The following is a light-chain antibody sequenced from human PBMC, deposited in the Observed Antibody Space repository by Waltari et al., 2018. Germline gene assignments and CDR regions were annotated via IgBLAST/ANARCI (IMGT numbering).Light chain of an antibody. Sequence: QSVLTQPPSVSGAPGQRVSLSCTASESTPRACSPVHWYQQHPGKAPKLLIYGTSTRPPGVPDRFFGSQSGTSASLAITALQAEDEAEYYCQSYDTSLSVVFGGGTKLTVL. CDR1: ESTPRACSP. CDR2: GTS. V-gene: IGLV1-40*01. J-gene: IGLJ2*01. CDR3: QSYDTSLSVV.